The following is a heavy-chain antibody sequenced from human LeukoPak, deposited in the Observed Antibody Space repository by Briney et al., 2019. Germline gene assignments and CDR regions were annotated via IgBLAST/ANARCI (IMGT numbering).Heavy chain of an antibody. V-gene: IGHV3-48*04. CDR2: ISSSSTI. CDR1: GFTFSSYS. J-gene: IGHJ3*02. CDR3: ARDPDSFDAFDI. Sequence: GGSLRLSCAASGFTFSSYSMNWVRQAPGKGLEWVSYISSSSTIYYADSVKGRFTISRDNAKNSLYLQMNSLRAEDTAVYYCARDPDSFDAFDIWGQGTMVTVSS. D-gene: IGHD2-21*02.